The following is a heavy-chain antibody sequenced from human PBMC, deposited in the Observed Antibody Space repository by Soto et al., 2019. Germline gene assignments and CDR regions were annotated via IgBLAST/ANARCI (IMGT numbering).Heavy chain of an antibody. J-gene: IGHJ6*02. D-gene: IGHD5-18*01. CDR1: GYTFTSYG. Sequence: ASVKVSCKASGYTFTSYGISWVRQAPGQGLEWMGWISAYNGNTNYAQKVQGRVTMTTDTSTSTAYMELRSLRSDDTAVYYCARAGGYNYAYTLYYYGMDVWGQGTTVTVSS. V-gene: IGHV1-18*01. CDR2: ISAYNGNT. CDR3: ARAGGYNYAYTLYYYGMDV.